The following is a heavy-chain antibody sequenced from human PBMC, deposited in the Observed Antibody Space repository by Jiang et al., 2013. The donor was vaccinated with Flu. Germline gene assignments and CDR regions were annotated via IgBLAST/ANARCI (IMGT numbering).Heavy chain of an antibody. Sequence: LLESGGGVVQPGRSLRLSCAASGFTFSSYAMHWVRQAPGKGLEWVAVISYDGSNKYYADSVKGRFTISRDNSKNTLYLQMNSLRAEDTAVYYCARLFIVVVVAATGLDYWGQGTLVTVSS. CDR2: ISYDGSNK. D-gene: IGHD2-15*01. V-gene: IGHV3-30-3*01. CDR1: GFTFSSYA. CDR3: ARLFIVVVVAATGLDY. J-gene: IGHJ4*02.